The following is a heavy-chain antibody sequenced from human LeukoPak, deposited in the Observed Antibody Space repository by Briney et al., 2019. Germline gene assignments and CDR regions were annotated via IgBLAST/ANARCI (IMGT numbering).Heavy chain of an antibody. D-gene: IGHD6-13*01. J-gene: IGHJ3*02. CDR3: ARNPYSSSWQRAFDI. CDR1: GGPFSGYY. CDR2: INHSGST. V-gene: IGHV4-34*01. Sequence: KPSETLSLTCAVYGGPFSGYYWSWIRQPPGKGLEWIGEINHSGSTNYNPSLKSRVTISVDTSKNQFSLKLSSVTAADTAVYYCARNPYSSSWQRAFDIWGQGTMVTVSS.